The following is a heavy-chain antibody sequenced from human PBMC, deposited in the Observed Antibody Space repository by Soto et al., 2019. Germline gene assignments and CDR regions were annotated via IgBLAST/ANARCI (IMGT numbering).Heavy chain of an antibody. J-gene: IGHJ5*02. CDR2: ISSNSAYI. Sequence: LRLSCAASGFTFRSFTMNWVRQAPGKGLEWVSTISSNSAYIYYTDALRGRFTISRDNAKNSLHLQMNSLRAEGTAVYYCTRDASRDSSARGWFDPWGPGTLVTVSS. CDR1: GFTFRSFT. CDR3: TRDASRDSSARGWFDP. D-gene: IGHD6-13*01. V-gene: IGHV3-21*01.